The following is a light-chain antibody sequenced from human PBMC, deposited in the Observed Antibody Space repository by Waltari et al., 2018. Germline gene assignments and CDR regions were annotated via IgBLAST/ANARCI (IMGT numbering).Light chain of an antibody. CDR1: SSHSGNNY. Sequence: QSVLTQPPSVSAAPGPKVPIPCSGSSSHSGNNYVSWYQQPPGTAPKLLIYENNKRPSGIPDRFSGSKSGTSATLGITGLQTGDEADYYCGTWDSSLSSWVFGGGTKLTVL. CDR3: GTWDSSLSSWV. CDR2: ENN. J-gene: IGLJ3*02. V-gene: IGLV1-51*02.